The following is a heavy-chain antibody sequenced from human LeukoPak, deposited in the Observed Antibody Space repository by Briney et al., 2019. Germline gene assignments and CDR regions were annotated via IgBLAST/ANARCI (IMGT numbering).Heavy chain of an antibody. J-gene: IGHJ6*03. D-gene: IGHD6-13*01. Sequence: PGGSLRLSCAASGFTFSDYYMSWIRQAPGKGLEWVSYISSSGSTTYYADSVKGRFTISRDNAKNSLYLQMNSLRAEDTAVYYCARDLRYSSSLEGPGYYYYMDVWGKGTTVTVSS. CDR2: ISSSGSTT. CDR1: GFTFSDYY. V-gene: IGHV3-11*01. CDR3: ARDLRYSSSLEGPGYYYYMDV.